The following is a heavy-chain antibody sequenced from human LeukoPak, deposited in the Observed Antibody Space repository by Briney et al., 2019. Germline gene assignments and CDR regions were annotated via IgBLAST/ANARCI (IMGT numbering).Heavy chain of an antibody. V-gene: IGHV3-53*01. CDR1: GFTVSSNY. Sequence: GGSLRLSCAASGFTVSSNYMSWVRQAPGKGLEWVSVIYSGSSTYYADSVKGRFTISRDNSKNTLYLQMNSLRAEDTAVYYCARDNLRYSSSWYYYYGMDVWGQGTTVTVSS. D-gene: IGHD6-13*01. CDR2: IYSGSST. J-gene: IGHJ6*02. CDR3: ARDNLRYSSSWYYYYGMDV.